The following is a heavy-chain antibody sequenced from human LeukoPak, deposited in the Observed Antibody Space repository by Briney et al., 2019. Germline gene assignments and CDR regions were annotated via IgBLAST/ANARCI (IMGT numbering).Heavy chain of an antibody. V-gene: IGHV4-59*01. CDR3: ARERMVRGVPSWVLDY. CDR1: GGSISSYY. J-gene: IGHJ4*02. Sequence: SETLSLTCTVSGGSISSYYWSWIRQPPGKGLEWIGYIYYGGSTNYNPSLKSRVTISVDTSKNQFSLRLSSVTAADTAVYYCARERMVRGVPSWVLDYWGQGALVTVSS. D-gene: IGHD3-10*01. CDR2: IYYGGST.